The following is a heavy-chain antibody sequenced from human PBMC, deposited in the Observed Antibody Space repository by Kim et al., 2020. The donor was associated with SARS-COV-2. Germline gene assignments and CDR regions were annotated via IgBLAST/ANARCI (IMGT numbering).Heavy chain of an antibody. Sequence: SETLSLTCTVSVGSIGSHYWSWIRQPPGKGLEWIGYIYYTGSTNYNPSLKSRVTISIDTSKNQFSLKLSSVTAADTAVYYCARVVREWLQLKPYWFDPWG. CDR2: IYYTGST. V-gene: IGHV4-59*11. J-gene: IGHJ5*02. CDR1: VGSIGSHY. CDR3: ARVVREWLQLKPYWFDP. D-gene: IGHD5-12*01.